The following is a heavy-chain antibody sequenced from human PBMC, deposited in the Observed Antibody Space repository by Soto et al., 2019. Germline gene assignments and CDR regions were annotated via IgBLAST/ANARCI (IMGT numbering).Heavy chain of an antibody. J-gene: IGHJ4*02. Sequence: QLQLQESGPGLVKPSETLSLTCTVSGTSISSSDYYWGWIRQPPGKGLEWITSIYYTGMTYYNPSANIRGPIADDRTKEQLSLKLNSVTAADRAAYYGATGHSSSNGYRQFDYLGQGTLVTVS. V-gene: IGHV4-39*01. D-gene: IGHD6-25*01. CDR3: ATGHSSSNGYRQFDY. CDR2: IYYTGMT. CDR1: GTSISSSDYY.